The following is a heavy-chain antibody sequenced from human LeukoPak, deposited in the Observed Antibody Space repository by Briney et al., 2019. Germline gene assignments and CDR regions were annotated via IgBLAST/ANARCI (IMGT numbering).Heavy chain of an antibody. CDR2: ISWNSGSI. CDR1: GFTFDDYA. CDR3: AKDMGSSGWYYFDY. J-gene: IGHJ4*02. V-gene: IGHV3-9*03. Sequence: PGRSLRLSCAASGFTFDDYAMHWVRQAPGKGLVWVSGISWNSGSIGYAESVKGRFTISRDNAKNSLYLQMNSLRAEDMALYYCAKDMGSSGWYYFDYWGQGTLVTVSS. D-gene: IGHD6-19*01.